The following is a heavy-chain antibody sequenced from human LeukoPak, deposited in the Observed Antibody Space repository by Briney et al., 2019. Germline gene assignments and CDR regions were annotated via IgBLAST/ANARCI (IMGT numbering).Heavy chain of an antibody. V-gene: IGHV1-2*02. CDR1: GYTFTSYA. CDR2: INPNSGGT. D-gene: IGHD3-10*01. CDR3: ARDQYYYGSGRNVYYYYYYMDV. J-gene: IGHJ6*03. Sequence: ASVKVSCKASGYTFTSYAMNWVRQAPGQGLEWMGWINPNSGGTNYAQKFEGRVTMTRDTSISTAYMELSRLRSDDTAMYYCARDQYYYGSGRNVYYYYYYMDVWGKGTTVTISS.